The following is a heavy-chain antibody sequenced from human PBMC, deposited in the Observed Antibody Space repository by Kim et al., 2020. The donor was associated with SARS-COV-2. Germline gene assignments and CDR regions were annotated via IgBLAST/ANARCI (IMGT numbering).Heavy chain of an antibody. CDR2: ISSSSSYI. CDR3: ARGPELRFLEWFPDFDY. J-gene: IGHJ4*02. V-gene: IGHV3-21*01. CDR1: GFTFSSYS. Sequence: GGSLRLSCAASGFTFSSYSMNWVRQAPGKGLEWVSSISSSSSYIYYADSVKGRFTISRDNAKNSLYLQMNSLRAEDTAVYYCARGPELRFLEWFPDFDYWGQGTLVTVSS. D-gene: IGHD3-3*01.